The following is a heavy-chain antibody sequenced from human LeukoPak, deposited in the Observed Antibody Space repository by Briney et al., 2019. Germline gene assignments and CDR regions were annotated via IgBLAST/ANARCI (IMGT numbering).Heavy chain of an antibody. D-gene: IGHD2-15*01. CDR2: ISGSGGST. Sequence: GGSLRLSCAASGFTFSSYAMSWVRQAPGKGLEWVSAISGSGGSTYYADSVKGRFTISRDNSKNTLYLQMNSLRAEDTAVYYRAKALGYCSGGSCYSGLGKDAFDIWGQGTMVTVSS. J-gene: IGHJ3*02. CDR1: GFTFSSYA. CDR3: AKALGYCSGGSCYSGLGKDAFDI. V-gene: IGHV3-23*01.